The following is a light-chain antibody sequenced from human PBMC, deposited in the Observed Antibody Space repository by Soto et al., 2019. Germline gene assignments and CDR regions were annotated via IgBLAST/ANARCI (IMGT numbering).Light chain of an antibody. CDR3: QSYDSSKAV. V-gene: IGLV6-57*01. CDR2: EDD. CDR1: SGTIASNY. Sequence: NFMLTQPPSVSESPGRTVTISCTRSSGTIASNYVQWYQQRPGSSPTTVTYEDDQRPSGVPDRFSGSIDSSSNSASLTISGLKTEDEADYYCQSYDSSKAVFGGGTQLTVL. J-gene: IGLJ7*01.